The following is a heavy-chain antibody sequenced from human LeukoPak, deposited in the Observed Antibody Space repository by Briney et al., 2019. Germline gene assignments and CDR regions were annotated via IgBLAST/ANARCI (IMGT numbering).Heavy chain of an antibody. D-gene: IGHD3-10*01. CDR3: AREDLPITMVRGVIGY. V-gene: IGHV4-39*07. CDR1: GGSISSSSYY. J-gene: IGHJ4*02. Sequence: SETLSLTCTVSGGSISSSSYYWGWIRQPPGKGLEWIGSIYYSGSTYYNPSLKSRVTISVDTSKNQFSLKLSSVTAADTAVYYCAREDLPITMVRGVIGYWGQGTLVTVSS. CDR2: IYYSGST.